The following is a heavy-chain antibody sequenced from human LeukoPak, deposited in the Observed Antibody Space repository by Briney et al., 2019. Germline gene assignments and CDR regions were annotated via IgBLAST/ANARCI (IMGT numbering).Heavy chain of an antibody. CDR3: ASGPLNYYGSGSYYPPPYFDY. V-gene: IGHV3-30*14. J-gene: IGHJ4*02. CDR1: GFTFSSYA. CDR2: ISYDGSNK. D-gene: IGHD3-10*01. Sequence: GRSLRLSCAASGFTFSSYAMHWVRQAPGKGLEWVAVISYDGSNKYYADSVKGRFTISRDNSKNTLYLQMNSLRAEDTAVYYCASGPLNYYGSGSYYPPPYFDYWGQGTLVTVSS.